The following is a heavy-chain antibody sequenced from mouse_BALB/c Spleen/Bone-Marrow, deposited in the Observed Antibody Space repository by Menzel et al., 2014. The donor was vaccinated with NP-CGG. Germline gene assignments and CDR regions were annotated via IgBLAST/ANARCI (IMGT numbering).Heavy chain of an antibody. J-gene: IGHJ2*01. Sequence: EVHLVESGPELVKPGTSVKMSCKASGYIFTSYVMDWVKQKPGQGLEWIGYINPYNDVTNYNEKFKSKATLTSDKSSSTAYMEVSSLTSEDSAVYYCAREGWLLRFDYWGQGTTLTVSS. V-gene: IGHV1-14*01. D-gene: IGHD2-3*01. CDR1: GYIFTSYV. CDR3: AREGWLLRFDY. CDR2: INPYNDVT.